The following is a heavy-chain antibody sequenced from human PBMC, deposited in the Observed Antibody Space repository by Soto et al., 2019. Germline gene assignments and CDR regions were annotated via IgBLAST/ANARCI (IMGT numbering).Heavy chain of an antibody. Sequence: GGSLRLSCTASGFTFSDYYMTWIRQAPGKGLEWVSFISSSSSYTNYADSARGRFTISRDNAKNSLYLQMNSLRAEDTAVYYCAPGGRSLLTFDYGGQGAVGTVSS. D-gene: IGHD3-16*01. CDR2: ISSSSSYT. CDR3: APGGRSLLTFDY. V-gene: IGHV3-11*06. CDR1: GFTFSDYY. J-gene: IGHJ4*01.